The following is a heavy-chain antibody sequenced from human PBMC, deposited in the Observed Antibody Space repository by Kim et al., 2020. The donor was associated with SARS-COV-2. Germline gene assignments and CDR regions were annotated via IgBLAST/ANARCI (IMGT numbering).Heavy chain of an antibody. V-gene: IGHV4-39*01. J-gene: IGHJ4*02. CDR1: GDSISRSSNY. CDR3: ARLVSENSAVEY. Sequence: SETLSLTCTVSGDSISRSSNYWGWIRQPPGKGLEWIGSINYSGKTYYNPSLKSRVTISVDKSKNQFSLKMRSVNAADTAVYYCARLVSENSAVEYWGQGT. CDR2: INYSGKT.